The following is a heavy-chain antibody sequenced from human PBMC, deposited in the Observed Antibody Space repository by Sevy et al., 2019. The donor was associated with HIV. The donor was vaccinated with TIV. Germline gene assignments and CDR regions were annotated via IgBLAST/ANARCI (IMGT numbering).Heavy chain of an antibody. J-gene: IGHJ6*02. D-gene: IGHD3-3*01. V-gene: IGHV4-39*01. CDR1: GGSISSSSYY. Sequence: SETLSLTCTVSGGSISSSSYYWGWIRQPPGKGLEWIGSIYYSGSTYYNPSLKSRVTISVDTSKNQFALKLSSVTAAETALYYCARLRPTYYDFWSGYYSPGGYYYYGMDVWGQGTTVTVSS. CDR3: ARLRPTYYDFWSGYYSPGGYYYYGMDV. CDR2: IYYSGST.